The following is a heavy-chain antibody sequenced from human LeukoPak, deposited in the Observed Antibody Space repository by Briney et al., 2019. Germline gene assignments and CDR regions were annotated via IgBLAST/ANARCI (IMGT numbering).Heavy chain of an antibody. CDR2: ISHTGDI. CDR3: ARSSGSYRPFDS. D-gene: IGHD3-22*01. CDR1: GFTFSNYN. Sequence: GGSLRLSCAASGFTFSNYNMNWVRQAPGRGLEWISHISHTGDIKYADSVKGRFTISRDNAKNSQYLQMTSLRAEDTAVYYCARSSGSYRPFDSWGQGTLVTVSS. V-gene: IGHV3-48*04. J-gene: IGHJ4*02.